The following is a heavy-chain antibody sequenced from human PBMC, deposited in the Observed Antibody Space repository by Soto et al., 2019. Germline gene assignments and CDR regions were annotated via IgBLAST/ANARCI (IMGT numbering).Heavy chain of an antibody. CDR1: GVTFGTYW. CDR2: INSDGRDT. J-gene: IGHJ5*02. CDR3: VRGGGWYLVAP. Sequence: EVQVEESGGGLVQPGGSLRVSCAASGVTFGTYWMHWVRQAPGKGLVWVSRINSDGRDTSYADAVKGRFTISRDNAKNTLHLETTSLRVEDTAINYCVRGGGWYLVAPWGQGTLVTVPS. V-gene: IGHV3-74*01. D-gene: IGHD6-19*01.